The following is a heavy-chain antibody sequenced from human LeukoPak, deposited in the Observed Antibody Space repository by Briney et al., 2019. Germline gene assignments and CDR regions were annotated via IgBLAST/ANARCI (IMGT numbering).Heavy chain of an antibody. J-gene: IGHJ4*02. D-gene: IGHD6-19*01. CDR3: ARAGYSSGWYVNY. CDR2: INHSGST. Sequence: SETLSLTCAGYGGSFSGYYWSWIRQPPGKGLEWIGEINHSGSTNYNPSLKSRVTISVDTSKNQFSLKLSSVTAADTAVYYCARAGYSSGWYVNYWGQGTLVTVSS. CDR1: GGSFSGYY. V-gene: IGHV4-34*01.